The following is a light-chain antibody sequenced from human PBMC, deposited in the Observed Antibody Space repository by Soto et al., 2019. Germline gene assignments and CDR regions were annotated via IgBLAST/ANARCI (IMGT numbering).Light chain of an antibody. J-gene: IGLJ1*01. Sequence: SVLTQPASVSGSPGQSITISCTGTSSDFGGYNYVSWYQQHPGEAPKLLIYDVSNRPSGVSNRFSGSKSGNTASLTISGLQAEDEADYYCSSYRSSSTVYVFGTGTKVTVL. CDR2: DVS. V-gene: IGLV2-14*01. CDR1: SSDFGGYNY. CDR3: SSYRSSSTVYV.